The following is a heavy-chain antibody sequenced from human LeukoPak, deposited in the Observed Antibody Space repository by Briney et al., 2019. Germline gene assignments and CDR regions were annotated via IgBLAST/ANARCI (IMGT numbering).Heavy chain of an antibody. CDR1: GDSVSTNSAA. Sequence: SQTLSLTCAISGDSVSTNSAAWNCIRQSPSRGLEWLGGTYYRSKWYADYAVSVKTRITINPDTSKNQFSLQLNSVTPEDTAVYYCARSYSNHFDYWGQGTLVTVSS. CDR2: TYYRSKWYA. V-gene: IGHV6-1*01. J-gene: IGHJ4*02. D-gene: IGHD4-11*01. CDR3: ARSYSNHFDY.